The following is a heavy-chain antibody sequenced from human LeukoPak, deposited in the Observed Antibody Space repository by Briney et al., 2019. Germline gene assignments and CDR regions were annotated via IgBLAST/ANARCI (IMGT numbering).Heavy chain of an antibody. Sequence: PGGSLILSCAASGFTFSDYYMSWIRQAPGKGLEWVSYISSRSSYTKYADSVKGRFTISRDNAKNSLHLQMNSLRAEDTAVYYCASSLTPGDGYNSRPFDYWGQGTLVTVSS. V-gene: IGHV3-11*06. J-gene: IGHJ4*02. CDR3: ASSLTPGDGYNSRPFDY. CDR2: ISSRSSYT. D-gene: IGHD5-24*01. CDR1: GFTFSDYY.